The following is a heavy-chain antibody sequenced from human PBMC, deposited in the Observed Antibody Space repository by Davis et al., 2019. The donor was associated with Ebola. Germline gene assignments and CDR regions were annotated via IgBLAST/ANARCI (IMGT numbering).Heavy chain of an antibody. V-gene: IGHV1-3*01. CDR3: ARTFVGGWLFDY. D-gene: IGHD1-26*01. CDR1: GYTFITYA. CDR2: INAAKGNT. Sequence: ASVKVSCKASGYTFITYAIHWLRQAPGQRLEWMGLINAAKGNTKYSQKFQGRVTMTRDTSAGTAYMEMSSLTSEDTAVYSCARTFVGGWLFDYWGQGTLVTVSS. J-gene: IGHJ4*02.